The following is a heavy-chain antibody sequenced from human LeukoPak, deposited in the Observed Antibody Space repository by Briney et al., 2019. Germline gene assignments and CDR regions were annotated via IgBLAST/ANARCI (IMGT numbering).Heavy chain of an antibody. V-gene: IGHV1-18*01. CDR1: GYTFTNYG. CDR3: ARVRSGWYSEDAFDI. D-gene: IGHD6-19*01. J-gene: IGHJ3*02. Sequence: ASVKVSCKASGYTFTNYGITWVRQAPGQGLEWMGWISAYNGNTNYAEKLQGRVTMTTDTSTSTAYMELRSLRSDDTAVYYCARVRSGWYSEDAFDIWGQGTMVSVSS. CDR2: ISAYNGNT.